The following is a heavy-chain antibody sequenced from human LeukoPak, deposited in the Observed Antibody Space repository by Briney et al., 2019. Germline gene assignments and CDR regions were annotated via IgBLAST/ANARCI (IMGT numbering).Heavy chain of an antibody. V-gene: IGHV3-23*01. D-gene: IGHD3-10*01. J-gene: IGHJ4*02. CDR2: ISGSGGST. Sequence: GGSLRLSCAASGFTFSSYAMSWVRQAPGKGLEWVSAISGSGGSTYYADSVRGRFTISRDSSKNTLSLQMNSLRAEDTAVYYCARGAGSSASYRFWDYWGQGTLVTVSS. CDR3: ARGAGSSASYRFWDY. CDR1: GFTFSSYA.